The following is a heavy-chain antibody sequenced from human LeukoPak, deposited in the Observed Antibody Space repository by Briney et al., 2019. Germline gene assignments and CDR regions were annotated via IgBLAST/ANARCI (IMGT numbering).Heavy chain of an antibody. Sequence: PSETLSLTCTVSGGSISTYYWSWIRRPPGKGLEWIGHIFYSGSANYSPSLKSRVTISVDTSKNQFSLKVTSVTAADTAVYYCARVSHPSAWEYYLDYWGQGTLVTVSS. CDR1: GGSISTYY. CDR3: ARVSHPSAWEYYLDY. J-gene: IGHJ4*02. V-gene: IGHV4-59*01. D-gene: IGHD1-26*01. CDR2: IFYSGSA.